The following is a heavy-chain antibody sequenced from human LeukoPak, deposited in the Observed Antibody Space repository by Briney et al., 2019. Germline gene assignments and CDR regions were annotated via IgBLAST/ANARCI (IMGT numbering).Heavy chain of an antibody. Sequence: ASVKVSCKASGYTFTSYGISWVRQAPGQGLEWMGWISAYNGNTNYAQKLQGRVTMTTDTSTSTAYMELRSLRSDDTAVYYCASVSRYFDWLPYNYGMDVWGKGTTVTVSS. CDR2: ISAYNGNT. V-gene: IGHV1-18*04. J-gene: IGHJ6*04. CDR1: GYTFTSYG. CDR3: ASVSRYFDWLPYNYGMDV. D-gene: IGHD3-9*01.